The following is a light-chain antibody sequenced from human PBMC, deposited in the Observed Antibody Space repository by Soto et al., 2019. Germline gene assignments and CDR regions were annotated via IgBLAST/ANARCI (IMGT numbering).Light chain of an antibody. V-gene: IGKV4-1*01. J-gene: IGKJ4*01. CDR2: WAS. CDR3: QQYYSLPLT. Sequence: DIVVTQSPVSLAVPLGERATINCKSSQSVLYSPDNKNYLAWYQQKPGQPPKFLIYWASTRASGVPDRFNGSGSGTDFTLTISSLQADDVALYYCQQYYSLPLTFGGGTKVENK. CDR1: QSVLYSPDNKNY.